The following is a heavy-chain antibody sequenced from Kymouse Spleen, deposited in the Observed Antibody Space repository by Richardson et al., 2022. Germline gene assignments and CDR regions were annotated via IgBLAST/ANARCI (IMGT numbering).Heavy chain of an antibody. CDR2: IRSKANSYAT. D-gene: IGHD1-7*01. J-gene: IGHJ6*02. Sequence: EVQLVESGGGLVQPGGSLKLSCAASGFTFSGSAMHWVRQASGKGLEWVGRIRSKANSYATAYAASVKGRFTISRDDSKNTAYLQMNSLKTEDTAVYYCTRHITGTTDYYYGMDVWGQGTTVTVSS. CDR3: TRHITGTTDYYYGMDV. CDR1: GFTFSGSA. V-gene: IGHV3-73*02.